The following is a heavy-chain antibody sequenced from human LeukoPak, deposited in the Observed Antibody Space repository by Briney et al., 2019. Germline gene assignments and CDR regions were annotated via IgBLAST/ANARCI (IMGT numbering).Heavy chain of an antibody. CDR1: GFTFGSYS. CDR2: ISSDSTYI. J-gene: IGHJ6*02. V-gene: IGHV3-21*01. CDR3: ARIKFGAAAPVGNVMDV. D-gene: IGHD6-25*01. Sequence: GGSLRLSCAASGFTFGSYSMNWVRQAPGKGLEWLSSISSDSTYIYYADSVKGRFTISRDNAQNSLFLQMNSLRAEDTAVYYCARIKFGAAAPVGNVMDVWGQGTTVTVSS.